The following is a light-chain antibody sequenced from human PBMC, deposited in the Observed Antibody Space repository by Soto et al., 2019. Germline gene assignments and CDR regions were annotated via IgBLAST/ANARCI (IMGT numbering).Light chain of an antibody. Sequence: DIQMTQSPSSVSASVGDRVTITCRASQGIYTWLAWYQQKPGKAPNLLIYTASSLQSGVPSRFSGTGCGTEFTLTINNLHPEDFATYYCKKAASFPITFGKGTRLAIK. V-gene: IGKV1-12*01. CDR2: TAS. CDR1: QGIYTW. CDR3: KKAASFPIT. J-gene: IGKJ5*01.